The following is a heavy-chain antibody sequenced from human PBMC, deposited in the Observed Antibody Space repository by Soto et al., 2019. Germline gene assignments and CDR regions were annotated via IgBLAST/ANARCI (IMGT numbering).Heavy chain of an antibody. J-gene: IGHJ4*02. Sequence: QVTLKESGPVLVKPTETLTLTCTVSGFSLSNARMGVSWIRQPPGKALEWLAHIFSNDEKSYSTSLKSRLTISKDTSNSQVVLTMTNMDPMDTATYYCARSRPIYSGYDGFDYWGQGTLVTVSS. V-gene: IGHV2-26*01. CDR3: ARSRPIYSGYDGFDY. CDR2: IFSNDEK. D-gene: IGHD5-12*01. CDR1: GFSLSNARMG.